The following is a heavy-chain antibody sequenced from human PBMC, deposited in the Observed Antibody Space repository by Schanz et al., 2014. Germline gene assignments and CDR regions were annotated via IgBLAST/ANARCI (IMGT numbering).Heavy chain of an antibody. D-gene: IGHD5-12*01. V-gene: IGHV3-9*01. Sequence: EVQLVESGGGLVQPGKSLRLSCAASGFTFDKYAMHWVRQAPGKGLEWVSVISWNSGTIGYADSVKGRFTISRDNAKNSLYLQMNSLRAEDTALYYCARKVVATIGGYYDNWGQGTLVTVSS. CDR1: GFTFDKYA. J-gene: IGHJ4*02. CDR2: ISWNSGTI. CDR3: ARKVVATIGGYYDN.